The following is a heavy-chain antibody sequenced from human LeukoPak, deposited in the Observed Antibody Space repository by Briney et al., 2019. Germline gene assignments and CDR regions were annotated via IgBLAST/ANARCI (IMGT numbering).Heavy chain of an antibody. V-gene: IGHV4-31*03. CDR3: ARDTPWCSGGSCYGGVDY. CDR2: IYYSGST. CDR1: GGSISSGGYY. D-gene: IGHD2-15*01. Sequence: PSETLSLTCTVSGGSISSGGYYWSWIRQHPGKGLEWIGYIYYSGSTYYNPSFKSRVTISVDTSKNQFSLKLSSVTAADTAVYYCARDTPWCSGGSCYGGVDYWGQGTLVTVSS. J-gene: IGHJ4*02.